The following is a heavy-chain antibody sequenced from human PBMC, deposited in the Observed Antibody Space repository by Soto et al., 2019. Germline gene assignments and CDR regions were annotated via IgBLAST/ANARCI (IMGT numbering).Heavy chain of an antibody. Sequence: EAQLVESGGGLIQPGGSLRLSCAASGFTVSSNYMSWVRQAPGKGLEWVSVIYSGGGTYYADSVRGRFTISRDTSKSTLFLHMNSLRAEDTAVYYCARYSYYYDSSGYVAFDIWGQGTMVTVSS. CDR2: IYSGGGT. J-gene: IGHJ3*02. V-gene: IGHV3-53*01. CDR1: GFTVSSNY. CDR3: ARYSYYYDSSGYVAFDI. D-gene: IGHD3-22*01.